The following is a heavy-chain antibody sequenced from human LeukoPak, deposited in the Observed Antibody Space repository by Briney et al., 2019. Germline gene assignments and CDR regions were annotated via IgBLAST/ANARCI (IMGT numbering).Heavy chain of an antibody. D-gene: IGHD6-19*01. CDR1: GYTFSSHG. CDR2: TWSDGTTK. V-gene: IGHV3-33*01. CDR3: ARDLGCFDC. Sequence: PGWSLTLYCAALGYTFSSHGMRWFRQDPGMALEWVAFTWSDGTTKYYADSVMGRFTISRDNSKNTLYLQMSSLRAEDTALYYCARDLGCFDCWGQGTQVTVSS. J-gene: IGHJ4*02.